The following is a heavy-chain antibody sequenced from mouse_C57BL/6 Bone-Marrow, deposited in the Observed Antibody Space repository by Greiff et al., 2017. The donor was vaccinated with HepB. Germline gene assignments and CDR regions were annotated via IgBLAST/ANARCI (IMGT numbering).Heavy chain of an antibody. D-gene: IGHD2-4*01. CDR2: IDPSDSYT. CDR1: GYTFTSYW. Sequence: QVQLQQPGAELVMPGASVKLSCKASGYTFTSYWMHWVKQRPGQGLEWIGEIDPSDSYTNYNQKFKGKSTLTVDKSSSTAYMQLSSLTSEDSAVYYCARRKYWSYDYDGYYAMDYWGQGTSVTVSS. CDR3: ARRKYWSYDYDGYYAMDY. V-gene: IGHV1-69*01. J-gene: IGHJ4*01.